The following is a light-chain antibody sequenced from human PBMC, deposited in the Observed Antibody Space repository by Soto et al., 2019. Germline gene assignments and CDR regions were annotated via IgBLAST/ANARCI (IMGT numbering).Light chain of an antibody. J-gene: IGLJ2*01. Sequence: QSSLTQPASVSGSPGQSITIPCTGTSSDLGDYNHVSWYQYHPGTAPQLLIYYVSYRPSGVSNRFSGSKSGNTASLTISGLQAEDESDDYCSSYTISSTLVVFGGGTKLTVL. CDR2: YVS. CDR1: SSDLGDYNH. V-gene: IGLV2-14*03. CDR3: SSYTISSTLVV.